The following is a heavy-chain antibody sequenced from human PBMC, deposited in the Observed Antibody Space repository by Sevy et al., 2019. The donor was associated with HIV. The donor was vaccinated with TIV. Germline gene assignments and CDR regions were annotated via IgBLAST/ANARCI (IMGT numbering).Heavy chain of an antibody. V-gene: IGHV4-39*01. CDR3: ARHFNSGGTYYDFWSGYEHYFDY. Sequence: SETLSLTCTVSGGSISSSSYYRGWIRQPPGKGLEWIGSIYYSGSTYYNPSLKSRVTISVDTSKNQFSLKLSSVTAADTAVYYCARHFNSGGTYYDFWSGYEHYFDYWGQGTLVTVSS. J-gene: IGHJ4*02. CDR1: GGSISSSSYY. D-gene: IGHD3-3*01. CDR2: IYYSGST.